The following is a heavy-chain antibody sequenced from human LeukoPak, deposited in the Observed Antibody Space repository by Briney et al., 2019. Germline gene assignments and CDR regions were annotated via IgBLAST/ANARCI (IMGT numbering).Heavy chain of an antibody. CDR3: ANARGDYPHPFDY. V-gene: IGHV3-23*01. J-gene: IGHJ4*02. CDR2: ISGSGGST. CDR1: GFTFSSYA. D-gene: IGHD4-17*01. Sequence: GGSLRLSCAASGFTFSSYAMSWVRQAPGKGLEWVSAISGSGGSTYYADSVKGRFTISRDNSKNTLYLQMNSLRAEDTAVYYCANARGDYPHPFDYWGQGTLVTVSS.